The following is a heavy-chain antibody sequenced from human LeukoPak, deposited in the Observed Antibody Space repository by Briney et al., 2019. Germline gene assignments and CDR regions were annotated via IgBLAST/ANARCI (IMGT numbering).Heavy chain of an antibody. V-gene: IGHV1-2*02. J-gene: IGHJ3*02. CDR1: GYTFTGYY. Sequence: ASVKVSCKASGYTFTGYYMHWVRQAPGQGLEWMGWINPNSGGTNYAQKFQGRVTMTRDTSTSTAYMELRSLRSDDTAVYYCARDQDYYDSSGFYAFDIWGQGTMVTVSS. CDR2: INPNSGGT. D-gene: IGHD3-22*01. CDR3: ARDQDYYDSSGFYAFDI.